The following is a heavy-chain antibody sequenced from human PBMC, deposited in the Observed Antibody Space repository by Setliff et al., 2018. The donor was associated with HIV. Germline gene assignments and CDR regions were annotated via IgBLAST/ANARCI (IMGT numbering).Heavy chain of an antibody. Sequence: GGSLRLSCAASGFTFSNYAMHWVRQAPGKGLEWVAVISYDGSNKYYADSVKGRFTISRDNSKNTLYLQMNSLRVEDTAVYYCAKNLYSSIWSPLDYWCQGTLVTVSS. D-gene: IGHD6-13*01. CDR1: GFTFSNYA. J-gene: IGHJ4*02. V-gene: IGHV3-30-3*02. CDR3: AKNLYSSIWSPLDY. CDR2: ISYDGSNK.